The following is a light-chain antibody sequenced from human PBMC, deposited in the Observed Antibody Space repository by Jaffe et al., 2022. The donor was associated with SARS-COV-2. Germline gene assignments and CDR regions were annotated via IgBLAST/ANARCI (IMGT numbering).Light chain of an antibody. CDR2: GRY. V-gene: IGLV3-19*01. CDR1: GLRTYY. CDR3: SSRDSSGNHVV. Sequence: SSELTQDPTMSVALGQTVRITCQGDGLRTYYASWYQQKPGQAPVLVIYGRYNRPSGIPDRFFGSGAGDTASLTIAGAQAEDEADYYCSSRDSSGNHVVFGGGTKLTVL. J-gene: IGLJ3*02.